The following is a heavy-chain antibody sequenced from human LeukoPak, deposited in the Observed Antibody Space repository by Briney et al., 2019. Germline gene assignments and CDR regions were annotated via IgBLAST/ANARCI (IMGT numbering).Heavy chain of an antibody. J-gene: IGHJ4*02. D-gene: IGHD5-18*01. CDR3: ARGLVRGYSYGVFDY. Sequence: SETLSLTCAVCGGSFSGYYWSWIRQPPGKGLEWIGEINHSGSTNYNPSLKSRVTISVDTSKNQFSLKLSSVTAADTAVYYCARGLVRGYSYGVFDYWGQGTLVTVSS. CDR1: GGSFSGYY. V-gene: IGHV4-34*01. CDR2: INHSGST.